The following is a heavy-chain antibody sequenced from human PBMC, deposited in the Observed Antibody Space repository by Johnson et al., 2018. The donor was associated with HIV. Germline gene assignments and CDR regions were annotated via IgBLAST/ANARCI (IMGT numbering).Heavy chain of an antibody. Sequence: VQLVESGGGLVQPGGSLRLSCAASGFTVSRNYMSWVRQAPGKGLEWVANIRQDGGERYYVDSVKGRFTISRDNSKNTLYLQMNSLRAEDTAVYYCAKDRSVGGNAFDIWGQGTMVTVSS. CDR1: GFTVSRNY. D-gene: IGHD4-23*01. CDR3: AKDRSVGGNAFDI. V-gene: IGHV3-7*01. J-gene: IGHJ3*02. CDR2: IRQDGGER.